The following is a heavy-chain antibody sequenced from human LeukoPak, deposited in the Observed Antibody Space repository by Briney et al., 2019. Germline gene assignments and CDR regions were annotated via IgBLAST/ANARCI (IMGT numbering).Heavy chain of an antibody. CDR2: LSYDGNDK. J-gene: IGHJ1*01. CDR3: AVLGYCSGGSCYLGYFQH. Sequence: GGSLRLSCAASGFTFSSYAMHWVRQAPGKGLGWVTILSYDGNDKYYADSVKGRFTISRDNSKNTLYLQMNSLRAEDTAVYYCAVLGYCSGGSCYLGYFQHWGQGTLVTVSS. V-gene: IGHV3-30-3*01. D-gene: IGHD2-15*01. CDR1: GFTFSSYA.